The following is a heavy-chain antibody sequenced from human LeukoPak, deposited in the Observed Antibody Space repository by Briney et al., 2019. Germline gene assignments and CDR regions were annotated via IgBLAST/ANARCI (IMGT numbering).Heavy chain of an antibody. CDR2: ISSSGSYM. Sequence: PGGSLRLSCEASGFTFSSYSMNWVRQAPGKGLEWVSSISSSGSYMYYADSVKGRFTISRDNAKNSLYLQMNSLRAEDTAVYYCARGSLGDYPPRWGQGTLVTVSS. CDR1: GFTFSSYS. D-gene: IGHD4-17*01. V-gene: IGHV3-21*01. CDR3: ARGSLGDYPPR. J-gene: IGHJ4*02.